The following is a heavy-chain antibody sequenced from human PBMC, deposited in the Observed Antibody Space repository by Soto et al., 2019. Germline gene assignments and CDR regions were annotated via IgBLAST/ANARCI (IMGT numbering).Heavy chain of an antibody. CDR2: IKQDGSEK. CDR1: GFTFTIYW. V-gene: IGHV3-7*05. Sequence: GGSLRLSCAASGFTFTIYWMSWVRQAPGKGLEWVANIKQDGSEKYYVDSVKGRFTISRDNARNSLYLQMNSLRVEDTAVYYCARDSYYYGMDVWGQGTTVTSP. CDR3: ARDSYYYGMDV. J-gene: IGHJ6*02.